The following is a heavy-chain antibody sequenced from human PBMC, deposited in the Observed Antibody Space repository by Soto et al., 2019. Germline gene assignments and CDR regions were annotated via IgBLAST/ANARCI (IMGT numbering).Heavy chain of an antibody. CDR1: GFTFSSYA. CDR3: AKVSYYYDSSGYYYFDY. J-gene: IGHJ4*02. Sequence: GGSLRLSCAASGFTFSSYAVSWVRQAPGKGPEWISSISGSGSTIYYADSVKGRFTISRDNSKNTLYLQMSSLRAEDTAVYYCAKVSYYYDSSGYYYFDYWGQGTLVTVSS. CDR2: ISGSGSTI. D-gene: IGHD3-22*01. V-gene: IGHV3-23*01.